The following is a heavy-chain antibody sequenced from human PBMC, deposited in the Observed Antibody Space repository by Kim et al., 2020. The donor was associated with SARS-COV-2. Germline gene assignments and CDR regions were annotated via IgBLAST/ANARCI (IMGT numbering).Heavy chain of an antibody. CDR1: GFSFGAHW. Sequence: GGSLRLSCAASGFSFGAHWMNWVRHAPGKGLEWVAVIRQDGVEKHYVDSVSGRFTISRDNDKNSVYLQMNSLRVEDTGVYFCARGSGWLSAGWGQGTMVT. CDR3: ARGSGWLSAG. CDR2: IRQDGVEK. J-gene: IGHJ4*02. D-gene: IGHD6-19*01. V-gene: IGHV3-7*01.